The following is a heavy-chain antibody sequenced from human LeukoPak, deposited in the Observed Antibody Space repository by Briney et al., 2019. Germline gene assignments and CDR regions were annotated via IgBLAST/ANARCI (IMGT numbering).Heavy chain of an antibody. Sequence: PSQTLSLTCTVSGGSISSSSYYWGWIRQPPGKGLEWIGSIYYSGSTYYNPSLKSRVTISVDTSKNQFSLKLSSVTAADTAVYYCARDGKDFWSGYYMSSWFDPWGQGTLVTVSS. CDR3: ARDGKDFWSGYYMSSWFDP. D-gene: IGHD3-3*01. CDR1: GGSISSSSYY. V-gene: IGHV4-39*07. J-gene: IGHJ5*02. CDR2: IYYSGST.